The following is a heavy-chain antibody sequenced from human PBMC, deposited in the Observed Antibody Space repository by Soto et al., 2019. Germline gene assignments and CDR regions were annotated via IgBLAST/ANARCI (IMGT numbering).Heavy chain of an antibody. CDR2: ISYDGSNK. Sequence: QVQLVESGGGVVQPGRSLRLSCAASGFTFSSFGMHWVRQAPGKGLEWVAVISYDGSNKYYADSVKGRFTISRENSKNTLYLQMNSLRAEDTAVFYCAKPTVPFGRTAVAGPFDNWGQGTLVNVSS. J-gene: IGHJ4*02. CDR1: GFTFSSFG. D-gene: IGHD6-19*01. V-gene: IGHV3-30*18. CDR3: AKPTVPFGRTAVAGPFDN.